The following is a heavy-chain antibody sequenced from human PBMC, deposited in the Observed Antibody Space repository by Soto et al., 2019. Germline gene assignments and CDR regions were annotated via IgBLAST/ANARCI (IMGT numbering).Heavy chain of an antibody. D-gene: IGHD5-18*01. Sequence: EVQLVESGGGLIPPGGSLRLSYAASGFLVNSAYMTWVRQAPGKGLEWLSMINSDGSTLYAESVKGRFTISRDNSKNRLDLQMNSLRAEDTAMYYCARSGYSFAWGYWGQGTLVIVTS. V-gene: IGHV3-53*01. J-gene: IGHJ4*02. CDR2: INSDGST. CDR1: GFLVNSAY. CDR3: ARSGYSFAWGY.